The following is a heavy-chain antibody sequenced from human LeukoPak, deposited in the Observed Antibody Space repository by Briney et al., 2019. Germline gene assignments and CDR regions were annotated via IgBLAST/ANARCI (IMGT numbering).Heavy chain of an antibody. V-gene: IGHV3-33*01. CDR1: GFTFSSYG. Sequence: PGGSPRLSCAASGFTFSSYGMHWVRQAPGKGLEWVAVIWYDGSNKYYADSVKGRFTISRDNSKNTLYLQMNSLRAEDTAVYYCASSGSAAGPWGQGTLVTVSS. J-gene: IGHJ4*02. CDR2: IWYDGSNK. CDR3: ASSGSAAGP. D-gene: IGHD6-13*01.